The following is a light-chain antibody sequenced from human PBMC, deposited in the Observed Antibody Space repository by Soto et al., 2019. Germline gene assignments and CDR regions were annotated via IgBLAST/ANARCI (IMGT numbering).Light chain of an antibody. J-gene: IGKJ4*01. CDR1: QGITSW. CDR2: AAS. Sequence: DIQMTQSPSSVSASVGDRVTITCRASQGITSWLAWYQQKPGKAPKLLIYAASSLQSGVPSRLGGSGSGTDFTLNISSLQTEDVATYYCQPTSSFRLTFGGGTKVEIK. CDR3: QPTSSFRLT. V-gene: IGKV1-12*01.